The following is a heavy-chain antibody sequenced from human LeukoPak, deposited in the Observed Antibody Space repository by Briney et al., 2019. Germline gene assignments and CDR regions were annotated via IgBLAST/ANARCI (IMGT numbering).Heavy chain of an antibody. D-gene: IGHD1-26*01. J-gene: IGHJ4*02. Sequence: GGSLRLSCAASGFTFSNYGMSWVRQAPGKGLEWVSSIRSSGDSTYYADSVKGRFTISRDNSKNTLYLQMNSLRAEDTAVYYCASGSSGTYYYFDYWGQGTLVTVSS. CDR3: ASGSSGTYYYFDY. CDR1: GFTFSNYG. V-gene: IGHV3-23*01. CDR2: IRSSGDST.